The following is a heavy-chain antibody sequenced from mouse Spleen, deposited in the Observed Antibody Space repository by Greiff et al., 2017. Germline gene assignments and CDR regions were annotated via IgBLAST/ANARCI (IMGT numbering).Heavy chain of an antibody. CDR2: ISYDGSN. V-gene: IGHV3-6*01. Sequence: VQLKESGPGLVKPSQSLSLTCSVTGYSITSGYYWNWIRQFPGNKLEWMGYISYDGSNNYNPSLKNRISITRDTSKNQFFLKLNSVTTEDTATYYCARWDYYGSGNYWGQGTTLTVSS. CDR3: ARWDYYGSGNY. D-gene: IGHD1-1*01. CDR1: GYSITSGYY. J-gene: IGHJ2*01.